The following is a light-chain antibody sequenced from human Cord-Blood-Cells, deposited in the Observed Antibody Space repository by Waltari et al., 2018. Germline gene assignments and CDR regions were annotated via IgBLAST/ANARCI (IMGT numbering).Light chain of an antibody. CDR3: NSRDSSGNHWV. CDR1: SLRAYY. CDR2: GKN. Sequence: SSALPQDPAVSVALRQTVRITCQADSLRAYYASWYQQKAGQAAVPVIYGKNNRPAGIPDRFSGSGSGNTAALPITGAEAEDEADYYCNSRDSSGNHWVFGGGTKLTVL. V-gene: IGLV3-19*01. J-gene: IGLJ3*02.